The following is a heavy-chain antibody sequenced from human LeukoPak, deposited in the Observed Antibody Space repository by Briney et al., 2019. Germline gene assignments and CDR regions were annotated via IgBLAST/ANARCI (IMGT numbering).Heavy chain of an antibody. V-gene: IGHV4-59*01. CDR1: GGSISSYY. CDR3: ARDPSTFYFDY. J-gene: IGHJ4*02. CDR2: IHSSGNT. Sequence: SETLSLTCTVSGGSISSYYWSWIRQPPGKGLEWIGYIHSSGNTDYNPSLKSRVTISVDTSKRQFSLKLSSVTAADTAIYYCARDPSTFYFDYWGQGALVTVSS.